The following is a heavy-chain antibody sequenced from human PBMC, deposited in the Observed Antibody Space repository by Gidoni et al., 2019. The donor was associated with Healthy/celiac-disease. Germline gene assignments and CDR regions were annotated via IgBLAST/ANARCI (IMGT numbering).Heavy chain of an antibody. V-gene: IGHV4-59*01. Sequence: QVQLQESGPGLVKPSETLSLTCTVPGGSISSYYWSWIRQPPGKGLEWIGYIFYSGSTNYNPSLKSRVTISVDTSKNQFSLKLSSVTAADTAVYYCARDTGYCSGGSCYNWFDPWGQGTLVTVSS. D-gene: IGHD2-15*01. J-gene: IGHJ5*02. CDR2: IFYSGST. CDR1: GGSISSYY. CDR3: ARDTGYCSGGSCYNWFDP.